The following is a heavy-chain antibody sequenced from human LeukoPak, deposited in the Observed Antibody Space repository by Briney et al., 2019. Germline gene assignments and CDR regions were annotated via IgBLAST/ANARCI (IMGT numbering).Heavy chain of an antibody. J-gene: IGHJ4*02. D-gene: IGHD6-19*01. CDR3: ARDPDTSGWAPYYLDY. CDR1: GFTFCIYN. CDR2: ISSSSAYI. Sequence: PGGSLRLSCAASGFTFCIYNMNWVRQAPGKGLEWVSSISSSSAYIYYAASVKGRFTISRDNAKNSLYLQTNSLRAEDTAVYYCARDPDTSGWAPYYLDYWGLGTLVTVSS. V-gene: IGHV3-21*01.